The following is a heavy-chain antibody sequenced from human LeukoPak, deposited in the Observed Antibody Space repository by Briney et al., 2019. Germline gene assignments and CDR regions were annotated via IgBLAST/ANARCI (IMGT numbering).Heavy chain of an antibody. Sequence: SETLSLTCTVSGDFLSSSNYYWGWIRQPPGKGLEWIGNIYYSGSTYYKPSLKTRVTISVDTSKNQFSLKLTSVTAADTAVYYCARHASVDGNWPRPLDYWGQGSLVTVSS. D-gene: IGHD6-19*01. CDR1: GDFLSSSNYY. J-gene: IGHJ4*02. CDR3: ARHASVDGNWPRPLDY. V-gene: IGHV4-39*01. CDR2: IYYSGST.